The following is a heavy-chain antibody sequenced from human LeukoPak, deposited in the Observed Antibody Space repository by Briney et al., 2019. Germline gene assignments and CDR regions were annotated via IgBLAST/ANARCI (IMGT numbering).Heavy chain of an antibody. Sequence: SETLSLTCTVSGGSISSYYWSWIRQPPGKGLEWIGYIYYSGSTNYNPSLKSRVSISVDTSKNQFSLKVSSVTAADTAVYYCARSPYDSRGWGYYYGLDVWGQGTTVTVSS. J-gene: IGHJ6*02. CDR1: GGSISSYY. D-gene: IGHD3-22*01. CDR3: ARSPYDSRGWGYYYGLDV. V-gene: IGHV4-59*01. CDR2: IYYSGST.